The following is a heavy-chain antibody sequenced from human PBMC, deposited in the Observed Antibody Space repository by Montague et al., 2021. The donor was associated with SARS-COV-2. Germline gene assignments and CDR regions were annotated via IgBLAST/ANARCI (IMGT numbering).Heavy chain of an antibody. CDR3: ARGVDWLSHYYHYGMDV. D-gene: IGHD3-9*01. J-gene: IGHJ6*02. V-gene: IGHV4-31*03. CDR1: GGSISSGGYY. CDR2: IYYSGST. Sequence: TLSLICTVSGGSISSGGYYWSWIRQHPGKGLEWIGYIYYSGSTYYNPSLKSRVTISVDTSKNQFSLKLSSVTAADTAVYYCARGVDWLSHYYHYGMDVWGQGTTVTVSS.